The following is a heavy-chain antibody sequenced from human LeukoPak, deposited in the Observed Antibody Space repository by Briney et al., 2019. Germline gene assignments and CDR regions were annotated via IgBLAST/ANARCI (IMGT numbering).Heavy chain of an antibody. Sequence: SETLSLTCAVYGGSFSGYYWSWIRQPPGKGLEWIGEINHSGSTNYNPPLMSRVTISVDTSKNQFSLKLSSVTAADTAVYYCARPGAVVPAAISTPRAFDIWGQGTMVTVSS. CDR2: INHSGST. D-gene: IGHD2-2*02. CDR3: ARPGAVVPAAISTPRAFDI. V-gene: IGHV4-34*01. CDR1: GGSFSGYY. J-gene: IGHJ3*02.